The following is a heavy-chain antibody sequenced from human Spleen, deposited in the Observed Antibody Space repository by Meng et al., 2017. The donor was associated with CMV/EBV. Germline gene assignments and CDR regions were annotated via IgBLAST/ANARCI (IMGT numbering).Heavy chain of an antibody. Sequence: VYGGSFSEFHWNWIRQPPGEGLEWIGEINHRGSTNYNPSLKSRIVMSVDTSKNHFSLELTSVTAADTAVYYCAKSVLGHGGNGDFDYWGQGTLVTVSS. V-gene: IGHV4-34*01. D-gene: IGHD4-23*01. CDR3: AKSVLGHGGNGDFDY. CDR1: GGSFSEFH. J-gene: IGHJ4*02. CDR2: INHRGST.